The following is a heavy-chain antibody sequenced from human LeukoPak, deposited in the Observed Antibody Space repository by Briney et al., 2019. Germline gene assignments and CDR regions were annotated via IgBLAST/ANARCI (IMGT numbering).Heavy chain of an antibody. CDR3: ARERGGSYSAIDY. Sequence: GGSLRLSCAASGFTFSSYSLNWVRQAPGKGLEWVSFISSSSITIYYADSVKGRFTISRDNAEKSLYLQMNSLRAEDTAVYYCARERGGSYSAIDYWGQGSLVTVSS. J-gene: IGHJ4*02. CDR1: GFTFSSYS. V-gene: IGHV3-48*04. D-gene: IGHD2-15*01. CDR2: ISSSSITI.